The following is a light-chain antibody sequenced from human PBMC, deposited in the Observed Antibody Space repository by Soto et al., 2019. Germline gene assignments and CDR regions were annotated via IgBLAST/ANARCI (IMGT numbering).Light chain of an antibody. J-gene: IGLJ1*01. CDR2: RNN. CDR1: SSNIGSNY. V-gene: IGLV1-47*01. CDR3: ATWDDSLNGFYV. Sequence: QSVLTQPPSASGTPGQRVTISCSGSSSNIGSNYVYWYQQLPGTAPKLLIYRNNQRPSGVPDRFSGSKSGTSASLAISGPRSDDEADYFCATWDDSLNGFYVFGTGTKVTVL.